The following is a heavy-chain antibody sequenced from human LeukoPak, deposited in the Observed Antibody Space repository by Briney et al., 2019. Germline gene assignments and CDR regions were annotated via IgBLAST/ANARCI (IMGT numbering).Heavy chain of an antibody. D-gene: IGHD3-22*01. J-gene: IGHJ4*02. CDR2: ISGSGGST. Sequence: GGSLRLSCAASGFTFSDYNMRWLRQAPGKGLEWVSAISGSGGSTYYADSVKGRFTISRDNSKNTLYLQMNSLRAEDTAVYYCAKDHGYDSSGYYPTFFDYWGQGTLVTVSS. CDR3: AKDHGYDSSGYYPTFFDY. CDR1: GFTFSDYN. V-gene: IGHV3-23*01.